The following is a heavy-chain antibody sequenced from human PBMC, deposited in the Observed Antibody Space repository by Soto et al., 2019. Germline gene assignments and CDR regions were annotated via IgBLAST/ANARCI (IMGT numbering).Heavy chain of an antibody. CDR3: ATEWSRPQWLAPDI. Sequence: ASVKVSCKVSGYTLTELSMHWVRQAPGKGLEWMGGFDPEDGETIYAQKFQGRVTMTEDTSTDTAYMELSSLRSEDTAVYYCATEWSRPQWLAPDIWGQGTMVTVSS. D-gene: IGHD6-19*01. J-gene: IGHJ3*02. CDR2: FDPEDGET. CDR1: GYTLTELS. V-gene: IGHV1-24*01.